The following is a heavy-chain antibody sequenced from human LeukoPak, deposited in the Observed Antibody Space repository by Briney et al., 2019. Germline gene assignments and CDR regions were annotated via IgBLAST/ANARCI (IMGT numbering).Heavy chain of an antibody. CDR3: AKGYSGYDYISPH. D-gene: IGHD5-12*01. V-gene: IGHV3-23*01. CDR2: ISGSGGST. Sequence: PGGTLRLSCAASGFTFSSYGMSWVRQAPGKGLEWVSAISGSGGSTYYADSVKGRFTISRDNSKNTLYLQMNSLRAEDTAVYYCAKGYSGYDYISPHWGQGTLVTVSS. CDR1: GFTFSSYG. J-gene: IGHJ4*02.